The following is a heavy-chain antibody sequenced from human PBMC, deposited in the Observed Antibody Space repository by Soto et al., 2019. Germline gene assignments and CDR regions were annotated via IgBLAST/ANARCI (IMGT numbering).Heavy chain of an antibody. J-gene: IGHJ3*02. CDR2: IDPSDSDT. D-gene: IGHD6-19*01. CDR1: GYTFGNSW. CDR3: ARRDNSGHDAFVN. V-gene: IGHV5-10-1*01. Sequence: EVQLVQSGAEVRKPGESLRISCKDSGYTFGNSWISWVRQMPGQVLEWMGRIDPSDSDTNYNPSFQGHVAFSADKSINTFYPQWTSLKASDHAIYSCARRDNSGHDAFVNWGQGTRVTVTS.